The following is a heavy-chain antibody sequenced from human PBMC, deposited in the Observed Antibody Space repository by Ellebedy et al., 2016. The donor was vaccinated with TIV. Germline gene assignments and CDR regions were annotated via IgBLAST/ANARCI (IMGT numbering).Heavy chain of an antibody. Sequence: ASVKVSXXASGYTFSRYAIHWVRQAPGQRLEWMGWINGGNDNTKFSQKFQGRVTITWDTSATTAHMELSSLTSEDTAVYYCAIWMAHLETGEYYFDYWGQGTLVTVSS. V-gene: IGHV1-3*01. CDR2: INGGNDNT. D-gene: IGHD7-27*01. CDR1: GYTFSRYA. CDR3: AIWMAHLETGEYYFDY. J-gene: IGHJ4*02.